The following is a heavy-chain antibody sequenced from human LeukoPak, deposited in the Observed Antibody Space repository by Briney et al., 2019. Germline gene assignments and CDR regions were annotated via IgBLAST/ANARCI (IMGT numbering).Heavy chain of an antibody. Sequence: ASVTVSCMASGYTFTSEGISWVRQAPGQGLEWMGWISTYNGNTNYAQKLQGRVNMTTDTSTSTAYMELRSLRSDDTAVYYCARWRGGGSCYFDYWGQGTLVTVSS. CDR3: ARWRGGGSCYFDY. J-gene: IGHJ4*02. D-gene: IGHD2-15*01. CDR2: ISTYNGNT. CDR1: GYTFTSEG. V-gene: IGHV1-18*01.